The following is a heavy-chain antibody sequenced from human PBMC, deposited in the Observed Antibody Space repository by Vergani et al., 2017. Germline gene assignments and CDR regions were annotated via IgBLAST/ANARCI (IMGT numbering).Heavy chain of an antibody. J-gene: IGHJ4*02. CDR1: GFTFSGSA. Sequence: EVQLVESGGGLVQPGGSLKLSCAASGFTFSGSAMHWVRHASGKGLEWVGRIRSKANSYATAYAASVKGRFTISRDDSKNTAYLQMNSLKTEDTAVYYCTRRYCSSTSCYYFDYWGQGTLVTVSS. D-gene: IGHD2-2*01. CDR2: IRSKANSYAT. CDR3: TRRYCSSTSCYYFDY. V-gene: IGHV3-73*02.